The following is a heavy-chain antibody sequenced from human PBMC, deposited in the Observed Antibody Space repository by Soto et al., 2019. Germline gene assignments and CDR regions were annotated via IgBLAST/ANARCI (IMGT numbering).Heavy chain of an antibody. Sequence: ASVKVSGKASGYSFKDHYMHWLRQAPGRGLEWVGIINPSGEHTNYAQQFRGRVAMTRDTSTSTAYMELRSLRSEDTAVYFCARISCKGGSCYFDFDHWGQGTLVTVSS. J-gene: IGHJ4*02. D-gene: IGHD2-15*01. V-gene: IGHV1-46*02. CDR1: GYSFKDHY. CDR3: ARISCKGGSCYFDFDH. CDR2: INPSGEHT.